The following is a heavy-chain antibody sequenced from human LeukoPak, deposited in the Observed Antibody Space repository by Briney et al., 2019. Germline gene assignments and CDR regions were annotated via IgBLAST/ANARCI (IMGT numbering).Heavy chain of an antibody. D-gene: IGHD2-15*01. CDR3: ARDPPEYCSGGSCWDY. V-gene: IGHV3-48*04. CDR1: GFTFSSYS. J-gene: IGHJ4*02. CDR2: ISSSGSTI. Sequence: GGSLRLSCAASGFTFSSYSMNWVRQAPGKGLEWVSYISSSGSTIYYADSVKGRFTISRDNAKNSLYLQMNSLRAEDTAVYYCARDPPEYCSGGSCWDYWGQGTLVTVSS.